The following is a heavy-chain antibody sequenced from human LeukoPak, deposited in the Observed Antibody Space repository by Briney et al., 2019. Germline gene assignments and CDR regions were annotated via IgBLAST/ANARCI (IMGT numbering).Heavy chain of an antibody. J-gene: IGHJ6*03. D-gene: IGHD4-17*01. CDR2: IYYSVNT. CDR3: ARHQRDYGDYVPRYMDV. V-gene: IGHV4-59*08. Sequence: SETLSLTCTVSGGSISGYYWSWIRQPPGKGLEWSGYIYYSVNTNYNPSLKSRVTIVGDTSKNQFSLKLSSVTAADTAVYYCARHQRDYGDYVPRYMDVWGKGTTLTVSS. CDR1: GGSISGYY.